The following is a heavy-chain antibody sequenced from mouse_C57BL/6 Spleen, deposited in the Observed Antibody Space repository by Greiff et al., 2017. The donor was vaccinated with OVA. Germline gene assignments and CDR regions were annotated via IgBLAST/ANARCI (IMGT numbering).Heavy chain of an antibody. CDR1: GYSFTGYY. J-gene: IGHJ1*03. V-gene: IGHV1-42*01. CDR3: ARGGYYYGSSLWYFDV. D-gene: IGHD1-1*01. Sequence: EVQLQQSGPELVKPGASVKISCKASGYSFTGYYMNWVKQSPEKSLEWIGEINPSTGGTTYNQKFKAKATLTVDKSSSTAYMQLKSLTSEDSAVYYCARGGYYYGSSLWYFDVWGTGTTVTVSS. CDR2: INPSTGGT.